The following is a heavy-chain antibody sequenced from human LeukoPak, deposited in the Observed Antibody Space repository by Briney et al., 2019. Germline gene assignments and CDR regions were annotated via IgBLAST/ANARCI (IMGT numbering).Heavy chain of an antibody. D-gene: IGHD3-22*01. CDR1: RYTFTSYG. Sequence: ASVTVSLKSSRYTFTSYGISWVRQPPGQGLAWMGCIGAYNGNTNYAQKLQGRVTMTTDTSTSTAYMELRCLRSDDTAVYYCAILPLSSSGSESDCDYWGQGTLVTVSS. J-gene: IGHJ4*02. CDR2: IGAYNGNT. V-gene: IGHV1-18*01. CDR3: AILPLSSSGSESDCDY.